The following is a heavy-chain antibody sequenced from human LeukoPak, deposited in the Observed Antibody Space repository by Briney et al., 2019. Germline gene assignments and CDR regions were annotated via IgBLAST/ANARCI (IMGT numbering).Heavy chain of an antibody. J-gene: IGHJ5*02. CDR2: IYHSGST. D-gene: IGHD3-10*01. Sequence: PSGTLSLTCAVSGGSISSSNWWSWVRQPPGKGLEWIGEIYHSGSTNYNPSLNSQVTISVDKSKNQFSLKLSSVTAADTAVYYCARLITMVRGLEDWFDPWGQGSLVTVSS. V-gene: IGHV4-4*02. CDR1: GGSISSSNW. CDR3: ARLITMVRGLEDWFDP.